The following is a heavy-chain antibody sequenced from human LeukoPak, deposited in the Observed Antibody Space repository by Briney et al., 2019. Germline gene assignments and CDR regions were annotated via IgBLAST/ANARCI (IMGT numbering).Heavy chain of an antibody. CDR3: AGVTIFGVVSMGDRFDY. J-gene: IGHJ4*02. D-gene: IGHD3-3*01. Sequence: SETLSLTCTVSGGSISSSSYYWGGIRQPPGKGLEWIGSIYDSGSTYYNPSLKSRVTISVDTSKNQFSLKLSSVTAADTAVYYCAGVTIFGVVSMGDRFDYWGQGTLVTVSS. CDR1: GGSISSSSYY. CDR2: IYDSGST. V-gene: IGHV4-39*07.